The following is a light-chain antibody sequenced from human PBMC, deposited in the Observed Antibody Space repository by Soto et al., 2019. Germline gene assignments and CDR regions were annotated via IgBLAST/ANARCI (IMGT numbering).Light chain of an antibody. CDR1: SGSIASNY. CDR2: EDN. J-gene: IGLJ2*01. V-gene: IGLV6-57*04. Sequence: NFMLTQPHSVSESPGKTVTISCTRSSGSIASNYVQWYQQRPGSAPTTVIYEDNQRPSGVPDRFSGSIDSSSNSASLTISGRKTEDEADYYCQSYDSSTVVFGGGTQRTVL. CDR3: QSYDSSTVV.